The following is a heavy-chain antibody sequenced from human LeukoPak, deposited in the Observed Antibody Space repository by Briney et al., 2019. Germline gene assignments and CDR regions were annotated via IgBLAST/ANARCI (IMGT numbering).Heavy chain of an antibody. J-gene: IGHJ4*02. V-gene: IGHV5-51*01. Sequence: KYGESLKISCKGSGYGFTSYWIGWVRQMPGKGLEWMGIIYPGDSDTTYSPSFQGQVTISADKSISTAHLQWSSLKASDTAMYYCARESGYSSGWYPYWGQGTLVTVSS. D-gene: IGHD6-19*01. CDR1: GYGFTSYW. CDR3: ARESGYSSGWYPY. CDR2: IYPGDSDT.